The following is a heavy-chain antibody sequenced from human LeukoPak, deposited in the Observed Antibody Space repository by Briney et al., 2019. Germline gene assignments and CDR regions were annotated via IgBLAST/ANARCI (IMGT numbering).Heavy chain of an antibody. V-gene: IGHV4-30-2*01. CDR2: IYHSGST. CDR1: GGSISSGGYS. J-gene: IGHJ3*02. Sequence: SQTLPLTCAVSGGSISSGGYSWSWIRQPPGKGLEWIGYIYHSGSTYYNPSLKSRVTISVDRSKNQFSLKLSSVTAADTAVYYCARTRGYQEPDAFDIWGQGTMVTVSS. CDR3: ARTRGYQEPDAFDI. D-gene: IGHD3-22*01.